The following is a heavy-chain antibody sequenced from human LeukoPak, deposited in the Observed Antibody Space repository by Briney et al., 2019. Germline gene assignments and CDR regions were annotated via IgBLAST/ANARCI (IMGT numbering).Heavy chain of an antibody. CDR2: IHGEGSDI. CDR3: ARRLYYDTSGSPFDL. CDR1: GFTFRNFW. V-gene: IGHV3-74*03. J-gene: IGHJ4*02. D-gene: IGHD3-22*01. Sequence: PGGSLRLSCAASGFTFRNFWMSWIRQPPGKELLWVSRIHGEGSDIEYVDSVRGRFTISRDNAKNTLYLQMDSLTAEDTAVYYCARRLYYDTSGSPFDLWGQGTLVTVSS.